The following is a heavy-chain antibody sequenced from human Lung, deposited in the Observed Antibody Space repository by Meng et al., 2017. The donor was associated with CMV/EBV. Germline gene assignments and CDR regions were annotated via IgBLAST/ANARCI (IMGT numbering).Heavy chain of an antibody. CDR2: ISYDGSNK. D-gene: IGHD3-22*01. Sequence: GESLKISCAVSGFTFSVYNMQWVRQAPGKGLEWVAVISYDGSNKNYADSVKGRFTISRDNSKSTLFLQLNSLKVEDTGVYYCARSQWAYDRSGYYGEDSMDVWGQGTXVTVAS. J-gene: IGHJ6*02. CDR3: ARSQWAYDRSGYYGEDSMDV. V-gene: IGHV3-30-3*01. CDR1: GFTFSVYN.